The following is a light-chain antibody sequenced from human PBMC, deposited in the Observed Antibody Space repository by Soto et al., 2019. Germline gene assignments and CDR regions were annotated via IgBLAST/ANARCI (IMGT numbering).Light chain of an antibody. CDR2: WAS. CDR1: QSVLFSSNNRNY. CDR3: QQYYTTPYT. V-gene: IGKV4-1*01. Sequence: DIVMTQSPDSLAVSLGERATFTCKSSQSVLFSSNNRNYLAWYQQRPGQPPKLLIYWASTRESGVPDRFSGSGSGSEFTFPISSLQAEDVAVYYCQQYYTTPYTFGQGTKLEI. J-gene: IGKJ2*01.